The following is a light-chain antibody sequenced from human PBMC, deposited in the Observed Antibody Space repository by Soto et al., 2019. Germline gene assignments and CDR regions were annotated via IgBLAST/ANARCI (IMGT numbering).Light chain of an antibody. J-gene: IGKJ5*01. Sequence: DIQMTHSPSSLSASVGDRFTITCXASQSISSYLNWYQQKPGKAPKLLIYAASSLQSGVPSRFSGSGSGTDFTLTISSLQPEDFATYYCQQSYSTPPITFGQATRLEI. V-gene: IGKV1-39*01. CDR2: AAS. CDR3: QQSYSTPPIT. CDR1: QSISSY.